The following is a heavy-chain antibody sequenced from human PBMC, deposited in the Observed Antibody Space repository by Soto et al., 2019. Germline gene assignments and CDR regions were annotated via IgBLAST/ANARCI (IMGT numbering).Heavy chain of an antibody. CDR3: ARAGGKGDYDFLTGYYRPRNKRRYYYYGMDV. Sequence: ASVKVSCKASGYTFTGYYMHWVRQALGQGLEWMGWIKPNSGGTNYAQKFQGWVTMTRDTSISTAYMELSRLRSDDTAVYYCARAGGKGDYDFLTGYYRPRNKRRYYYYGMDVWGQGTTVTVSS. J-gene: IGHJ6*02. CDR1: GYTFTGYY. V-gene: IGHV1-2*04. D-gene: IGHD3-9*01. CDR2: IKPNSGGT.